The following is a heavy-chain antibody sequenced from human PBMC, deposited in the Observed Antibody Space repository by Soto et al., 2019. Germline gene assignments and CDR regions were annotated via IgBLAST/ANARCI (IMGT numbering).Heavy chain of an antibody. Sequence: QVQLVQSGAEVKKSGASVKVSCKASGYTFTNHDINWVRQATGQGLEWMGWMNPNSGNTGYAQKFQGRVTMTRNTSISTAYMELSSLRSEDTAVYYCARWDYGYYARFDYWGQGTLVTVSS. CDR2: MNPNSGNT. CDR1: GYTFTNHD. D-gene: IGHD4-17*01. CDR3: ARWDYGYYARFDY. V-gene: IGHV1-8*01. J-gene: IGHJ4*02.